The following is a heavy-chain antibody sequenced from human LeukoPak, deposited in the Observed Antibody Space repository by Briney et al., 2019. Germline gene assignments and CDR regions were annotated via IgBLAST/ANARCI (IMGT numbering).Heavy chain of an antibody. V-gene: IGHV4-34*01. CDR2: INDIGNT. D-gene: IGHD3-10*01. CDR1: GGSFSGYY. Sequence: SETLSLTCAVYGGSFSGYYWSWIRQPPGKGLEWIGEINDIGNTNCDPSLRSRVTISVDTSKNQFSLSLTSATAADTAVYFCARLGSVGYYNYQYMDIWGNGTTVTVSS. J-gene: IGHJ6*03. CDR3: ARLGSVGYYNYQYMDI.